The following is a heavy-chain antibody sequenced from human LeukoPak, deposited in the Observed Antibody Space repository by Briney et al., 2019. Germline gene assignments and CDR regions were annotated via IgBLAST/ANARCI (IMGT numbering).Heavy chain of an antibody. J-gene: IGHJ4*02. CDR2: IYWDDDK. D-gene: IGHD2-15*01. CDR3: AHRRIYVVEGAFDY. V-gene: IGHV2-5*02. Sequence: KEPGPTLVKPTQTLTLTCTFSGFSLSTSGVGVGWIRQPPGKALEWLALIYWDDDKRYSPSLKSRLTITKDTSKNQVVLTMTNMDPVDTATYYCAHRRIYVVEGAFDYWGQGTLVTVSS. CDR1: GFSLSTSGVG.